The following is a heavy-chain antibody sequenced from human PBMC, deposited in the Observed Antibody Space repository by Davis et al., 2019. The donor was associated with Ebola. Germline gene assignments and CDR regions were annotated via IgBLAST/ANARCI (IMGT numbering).Heavy chain of an antibody. D-gene: IGHD2-2*02. CDR2: INHSGST. J-gene: IGHJ4*02. Sequence: SETLSLTCAVSGGSFSGYYWSWIRQPPGKGLEWIGEINHSGSTNYTPSLKSRVTISVDTSKNQFSLKLSSVTAADTAVYYCARGRDCSSTSCYIFRVTYFDYWGQGTLVTVSS. V-gene: IGHV4-34*01. CDR1: GGSFSGYY. CDR3: ARGRDCSSTSCYIFRVTYFDY.